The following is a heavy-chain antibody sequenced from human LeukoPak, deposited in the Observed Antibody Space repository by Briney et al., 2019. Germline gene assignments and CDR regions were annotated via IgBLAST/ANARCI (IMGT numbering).Heavy chain of an antibody. D-gene: IGHD3-10*01. CDR2: IKSNVDGGTT. V-gene: IGHV3-15*07. CDR1: GSTFSSYS. J-gene: IGHJ4*02. CDR3: NTGGYYFDY. Sequence: GGSLRLSCAASGSTFSSYSMNWVRQAPGKGLEWVGRIKSNVDGGTTDYAAPVKGTFTISRDDSRNTVYLQMNSLKTEDTAVYYCNTGGYYFDYWGQGTLVTVSS.